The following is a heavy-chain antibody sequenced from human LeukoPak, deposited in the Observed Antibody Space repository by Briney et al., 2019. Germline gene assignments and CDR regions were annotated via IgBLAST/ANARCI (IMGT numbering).Heavy chain of an antibody. CDR1: GYTFTSYG. D-gene: IGHD3-22*01. V-gene: IGHV1-18*01. CDR3: ARANYYDSSGYYDAFDI. CDR2: ISAYNGNT. Sequence: GASVKVSCRASGYTFTSYGISWVRQAPGQGLEWMGWISAYNGNTNYAQKLQGRVTMTTDTSTSTAYMELRSLRSDDTAVYYCARANYYDSSGYYDAFDIWGQGTMVTVSS. J-gene: IGHJ3*02.